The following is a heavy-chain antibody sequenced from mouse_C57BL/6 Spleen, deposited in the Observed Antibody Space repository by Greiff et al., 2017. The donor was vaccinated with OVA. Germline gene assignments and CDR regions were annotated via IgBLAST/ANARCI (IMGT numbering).Heavy chain of an antibody. D-gene: IGHD1-1*01. V-gene: IGHV1-50*01. CDR2: IDPSDSYT. J-gene: IGHJ1*03. CDR3: ARGGLYYGSSHWYFDV. Sequence: QVQLQQPGAELVKPGASVKLSCKASGYTFTSYWMQWVKQRPGQGLEWIGEIDPSDSYTNYNQKFKGKATLTVDTSSSTAYMQLSSLTSEDSAVYYCARGGLYYGSSHWYFDVWGTGTTVTVSS. CDR1: GYTFTSYW.